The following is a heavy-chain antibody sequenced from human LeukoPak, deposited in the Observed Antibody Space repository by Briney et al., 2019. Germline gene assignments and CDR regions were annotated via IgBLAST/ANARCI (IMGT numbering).Heavy chain of an antibody. J-gene: IGHJ5*02. Sequence: GGSLRLSCAASGFTFSSYGMHWVRQAPGKGLEWVAVISYDGSNKYYADSVKGRFTISRDNSKNTLYLQMNSLRAEDTAVYYCAKDWKDGSRSFGPWGQGTLVTVSS. CDR3: AKDWKDGSRSFGP. CDR1: GFTFSSYG. D-gene: IGHD3-10*01. CDR2: ISYDGSNK. V-gene: IGHV3-30*18.